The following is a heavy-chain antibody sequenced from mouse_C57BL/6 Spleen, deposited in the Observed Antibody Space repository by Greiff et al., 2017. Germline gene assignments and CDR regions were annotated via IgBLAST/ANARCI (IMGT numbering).Heavy chain of an antibody. Sequence: QVQLKESGAELVKPGASVKLSCKASGYTFTEYTIHWVKQRSGQGLEWIGWFYPGSGSIKYNEKFKDKATLTADKSSSTVYMELSRLTSEDSAVYICARHEGPYDYGVYFDYWGQGTTLTVSS. CDR2: FYPGSGSI. J-gene: IGHJ2*01. D-gene: IGHD2-4*01. CDR1: GYTFTEYT. V-gene: IGHV1-62-2*01. CDR3: ARHEGPYDYGVYFDY.